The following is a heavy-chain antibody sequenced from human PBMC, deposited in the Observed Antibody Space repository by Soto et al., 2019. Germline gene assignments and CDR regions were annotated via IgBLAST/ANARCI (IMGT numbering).Heavy chain of an antibody. CDR2: ISGSSTST. Sequence: VQLSGSGGGLVQPGGSLRLSCAASGFTFSSYAMSWVRQAPGKGLEWVSAISGSSTSTYYADSVKGRFTISRDNSKNTLYLKMNSLRAEDTAVYSCAKDPSSGFAMENYFDYWGQGTLVTVSS. V-gene: IGHV3-23*01. CDR1: GFTFSSYA. D-gene: IGHD3-10*01. J-gene: IGHJ4*02. CDR3: AKDPSSGFAMENYFDY.